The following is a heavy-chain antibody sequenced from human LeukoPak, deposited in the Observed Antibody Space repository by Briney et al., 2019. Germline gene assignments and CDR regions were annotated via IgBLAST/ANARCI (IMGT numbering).Heavy chain of an antibody. J-gene: IGHJ2*01. Sequence: SQTLSLTCTVSGGFISSGGYYWSWIRQHPGKGLEWIGYIYYSGSTYYNPSLKSRVTISVDTSKNQFSLKLSSVTAADTAVYYCARVRGITMIVVVISTIPVGYFELWGRGTLVTVSS. D-gene: IGHD3-22*01. CDR3: ARVRGITMIVVVISTIPVGYFEL. V-gene: IGHV4-31*03. CDR2: IYYSGST. CDR1: GGFISSGGYY.